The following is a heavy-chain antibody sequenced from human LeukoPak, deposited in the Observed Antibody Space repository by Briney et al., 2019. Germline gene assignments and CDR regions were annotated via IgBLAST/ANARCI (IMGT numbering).Heavy chain of an antibody. CDR3: AREAAPTAEYFQH. J-gene: IGHJ1*01. V-gene: IGHV1-69*13. CDR1: GGTFSSYA. CDR2: IIPIFGTA. D-gene: IGHD6-13*01. Sequence: SVKVSCKASGGTFSSYAISWVRQAPGQGLEWMGGIIPIFGTANYAQKFQGRVTITADESTSTVYMELSSLRSEDTAVYYCAREAAPTAEYFQHWGQGTLVTVSS.